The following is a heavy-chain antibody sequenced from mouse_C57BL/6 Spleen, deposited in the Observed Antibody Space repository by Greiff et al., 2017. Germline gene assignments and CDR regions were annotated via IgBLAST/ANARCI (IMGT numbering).Heavy chain of an antibody. CDR2: ISSGSGTI. D-gene: IGHD2-2*01. CDR1: GFTFSDYG. J-gene: IGHJ4*01. Sequence: EVQGVESGGGLVKPGGSLKLSCAASGFTFSDYGMHWVRQAPEKGLEWVAYISSGSGTIYYADTVKGRFTISRDNAKNTLFLQMTSLRSEDTAMYYCARNGYYYAMDYWGQGTSVTVSS. CDR3: ARNGYYYAMDY. V-gene: IGHV5-17*01.